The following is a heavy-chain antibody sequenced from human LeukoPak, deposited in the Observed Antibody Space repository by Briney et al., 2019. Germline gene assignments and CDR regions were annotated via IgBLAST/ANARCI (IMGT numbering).Heavy chain of an antibody. CDR2: ISAYNGNT. CDR1: GYSFPTFG. Sequence: ASVPVSCKASGYSFPTFGITWLGQAPAQGLEWMGWISAYNGNTNYAQKLQGRVTMTTDTSTSTAYMELRSLRSDDTAIYYCARGIDSGSPPLGTFEIWGQGTMVTVSS. D-gene: IGHD1-26*01. V-gene: IGHV1-18*01. J-gene: IGHJ3*02. CDR3: ARGIDSGSPPLGTFEI.